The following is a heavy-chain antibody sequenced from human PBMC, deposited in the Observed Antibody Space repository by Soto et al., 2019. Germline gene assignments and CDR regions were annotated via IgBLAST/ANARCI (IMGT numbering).Heavy chain of an antibody. J-gene: IGHJ4*01. V-gene: IGHV1-2*04. Sequence: ASVKVSCKTSGYGFTDYKLHWVRQARGQGLEWMGWVDPNGGGSNSAQKFQGSVTMTWDTSITTAYLDLTRLTTNDTATYFCATWVDYGDFEGCDFWG. CDR2: VDPNGGGS. CDR1: GYGFTDYK. D-gene: IGHD4-17*01. CDR3: ATWVDYGDFEGCDF.